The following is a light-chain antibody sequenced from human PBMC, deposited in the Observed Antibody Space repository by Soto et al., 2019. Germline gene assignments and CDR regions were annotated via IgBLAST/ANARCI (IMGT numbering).Light chain of an antibody. V-gene: IGKV3-20*01. CDR1: QTVSTTY. CDR3: QKYGNSPRYT. Sequence: IVLTQSPGTLSLSPGQRATLSCRASQTVSTTYLAWYQQKPGQAPRLLIYGTSTRATGVPDRFSGSGSVTDFTLTISSLEPEDFAVYYCQKYGNSPRYTFGQGTKLEIK. J-gene: IGKJ2*01. CDR2: GTS.